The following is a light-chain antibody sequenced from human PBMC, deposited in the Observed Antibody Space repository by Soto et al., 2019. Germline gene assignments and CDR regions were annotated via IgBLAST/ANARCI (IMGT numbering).Light chain of an antibody. J-gene: IGKJ1*01. V-gene: IGKV1-13*02. CDR3: QQYNTYPRT. CDR2: GAS. CDR1: QSTSNS. Sequence: LTQSPASLSASLWDTVTITCLASQSTSNSLAWYQQEPGKAPKLLIYGASSLESGVPSRFSGSGSGTDFTLTISSLQSDDFATYYCQQYNTYPRTFGQGTKVDIK.